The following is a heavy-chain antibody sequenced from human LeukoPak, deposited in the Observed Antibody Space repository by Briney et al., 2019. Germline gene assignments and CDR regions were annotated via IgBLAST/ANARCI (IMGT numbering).Heavy chain of an antibody. CDR1: GGSISTSGYY. D-gene: IGHD3-9*01. J-gene: IGHJ6*02. Sequence: SETLSLTCTVSGGSISTSGYYWAWIRQPPGKGLEWIGSVSSDGGTSHTSLKSRVTMALDTSKNRFSLRLTSVTAADTAVYYCAATSSLLRYFDWLLNPSYYYYGMDVWGQGTTVTVSS. V-gene: IGHV4-39*07. CDR3: AATSSLLRYFDWLLNPSYYYYGMDV. CDR2: VSSDGGT.